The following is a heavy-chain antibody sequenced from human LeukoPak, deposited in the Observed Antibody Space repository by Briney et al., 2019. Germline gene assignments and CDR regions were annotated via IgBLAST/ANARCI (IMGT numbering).Heavy chain of an antibody. Sequence: GASVKVSCKVSGYTLTELSMHWVRQAPGKGLEWMGGFDPEDGETIYAQKFQGRVTMTEDTSTDTAYMELSSLRSEDTAVYYCATARRIVRATIFDYWGQGTLVTVSS. V-gene: IGHV1-24*01. CDR3: ATARRIVRATIFDY. D-gene: IGHD1-26*01. CDR2: FDPEDGET. CDR1: GYTLTELS. J-gene: IGHJ4*02.